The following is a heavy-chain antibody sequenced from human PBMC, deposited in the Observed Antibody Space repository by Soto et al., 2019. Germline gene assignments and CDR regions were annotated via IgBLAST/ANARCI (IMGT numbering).Heavy chain of an antibody. J-gene: IGHJ4*02. V-gene: IGHV4-34*01. CDR2: INHWGGT. CDR3: ARGQEGIVATH. Sequence: QLQQWGAGLLKPSETLSLTCAVNGASFPGYYWSWIRQPPGKGLEGIGEINHWGGTNYSPSLRGRVTISADTSKNQFSLKLNSVTGADTAVYYCARGQEGIVATHWDQGTLVTVSS. CDR1: GASFPGYY. D-gene: IGHD5-12*01.